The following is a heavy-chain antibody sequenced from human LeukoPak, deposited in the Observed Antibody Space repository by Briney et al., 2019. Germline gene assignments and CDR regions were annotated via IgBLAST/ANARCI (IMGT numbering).Heavy chain of an antibody. V-gene: IGHV3-23*01. J-gene: IGHJ4*02. CDR1: GFMFSSFS. Sequence: GGSLRLSYAVSGFMFSSFSMSWVRHVPGKGLEWVSTISAGGSTYYADSVKGWFTISRDNSKNTLFLQMNSLRAEDTAIYYCAKRPAAVRGVIPYLDYWGQGTLVTVSS. D-gene: IGHD3-10*02. CDR3: AKRPAAVRGVIPYLDY. CDR2: ISAGGST.